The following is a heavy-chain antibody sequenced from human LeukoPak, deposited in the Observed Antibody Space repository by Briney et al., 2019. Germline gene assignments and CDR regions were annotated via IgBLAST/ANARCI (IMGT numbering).Heavy chain of an antibody. Sequence: GGSLRLSCAASGFIFNNYGLIWVRQAPGKGLEWVSAISNDGGGTNYADFVKGRFTISRDNSKNTLFLQMNSLRAEDTDLYYCAKGSSGYFFALWGKEPRFPVPS. CDR3: AKGSSGYFFAL. CDR1: GFIFNNYG. V-gene: IGHV3-23*01. CDR2: ISNDGGGT. D-gene: IGHD3-22*01. J-gene: IGHJ4*02.